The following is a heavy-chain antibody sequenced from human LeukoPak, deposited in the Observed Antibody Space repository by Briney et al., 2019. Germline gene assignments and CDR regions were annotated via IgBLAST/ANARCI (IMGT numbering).Heavy chain of an antibody. J-gene: IGHJ3*02. CDR3: ARGPKRITMIVVVITGDDDAFDI. Sequence: SETLSLTCTVYGGSFSGYYWSWIRQPPGKGLEWIGEINHSGSTNYNPSLKSRVTISVDTSKNQFSLKLSSVTAADTAVYYCARGPKRITMIVVVITGDDDAFDIWGQGTMVTVSS. CDR1: GGSFSGYY. CDR2: INHSGST. D-gene: IGHD3-22*01. V-gene: IGHV4-34*01.